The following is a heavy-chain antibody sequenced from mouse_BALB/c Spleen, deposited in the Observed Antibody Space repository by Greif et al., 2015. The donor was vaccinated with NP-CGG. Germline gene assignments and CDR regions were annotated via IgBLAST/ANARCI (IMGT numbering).Heavy chain of an antibody. V-gene: IGHV1-18*01. D-gene: IGHD3-1*01. J-gene: IGHJ3*01. CDR1: GYTFTDYN. Sequence: EVKLMESGPELVKPGASVKIPCKASGYTFTDYNMDWVKQSHGKSLEWIGDINPNNGGTIYNQKFKGKATLTVDKSSSTAYMELRSLASEDTAVYYCARRARAAWFAYWGQGTLVTVSA. CDR3: ARRARAAWFAY. CDR2: INPNNGGT.